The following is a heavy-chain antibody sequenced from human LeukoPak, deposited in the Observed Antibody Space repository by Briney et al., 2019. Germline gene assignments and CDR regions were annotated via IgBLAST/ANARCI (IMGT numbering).Heavy chain of an antibody. CDR2: ISGYNGNT. CDR3: ARDITMGKRCQSSCGC. V-gene: IGHV1-18*01. J-gene: IGHJ4*02. CDR1: GYTFTSYG. Sequence: ASVKLSCKASGYTFTSYGISWVRQAPGQGLEWMGWISGYNGNTKYAQKVQGRVTMTTDTSTSTAYMELRSSSSDAPAAYYSARDITMGKRCQSSCGCWGQGALVTVSS. D-gene: IGHD3-10*01.